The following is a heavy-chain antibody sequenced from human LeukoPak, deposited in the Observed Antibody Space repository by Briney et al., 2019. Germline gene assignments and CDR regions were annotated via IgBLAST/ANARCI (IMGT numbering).Heavy chain of an antibody. V-gene: IGHV4-30-4*07. CDR2: IYYSGTT. CDR3: ARGTYCGGDCYSSDAFDI. Sequence: PSETLSLTCAVSGDSISSVSNSWNWIRQPPGKGLEWIGYIYYSGTTYYNPSLKSRVTISVDTSKNQFSLKLSSVTAADTAVYYCARGTYCGGDCYSSDAFDIWGQGTMVTVSS. J-gene: IGHJ3*02. CDR1: GDSISSVSNS. D-gene: IGHD2-21*02.